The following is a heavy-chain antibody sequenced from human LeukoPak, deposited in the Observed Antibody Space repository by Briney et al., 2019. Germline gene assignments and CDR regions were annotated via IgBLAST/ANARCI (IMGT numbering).Heavy chain of an antibody. D-gene: IGHD6-13*01. CDR3: GLAAAANDWFDP. CDR1: GYTFTGYY. CDR2: INPNSGGT. V-gene: IGHV1-2*02. Sequence: ASVKVSCKASGYTFTGYYMHWVRQAPGQGLEWMGWINPNSGGTNYAQKLQGRVTMTTDTSTSTAYMELRSLRSDDTAVYYCGLAAAANDWFDPWGQGTLVTVSS. J-gene: IGHJ5*02.